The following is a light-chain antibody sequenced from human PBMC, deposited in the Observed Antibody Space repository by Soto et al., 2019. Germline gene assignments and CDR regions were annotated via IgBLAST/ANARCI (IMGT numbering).Light chain of an antibody. CDR2: GNS. Sequence: QSVLTQPPSVSGAPGQRVTISCTGSSSNIGAGYDVHWYQQLPGTAPKLLIYGNSNRPSGVPDRFSGSKSGTSASLAITGLQAADDADYYCQSYDSSLSAGVFGGGTKLTVL. V-gene: IGLV1-40*01. J-gene: IGLJ2*01. CDR1: SSNIGAGYD. CDR3: QSYDSSLSAGV.